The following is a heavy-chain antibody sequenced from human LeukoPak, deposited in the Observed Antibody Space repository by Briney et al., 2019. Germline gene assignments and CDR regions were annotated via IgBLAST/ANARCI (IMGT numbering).Heavy chain of an antibody. CDR1: GFIFGSYA. CDR3: AKVDNWKYGHHDF. D-gene: IGHD1-1*01. CDR2: ISGSGGST. J-gene: IGHJ4*02. V-gene: IGHV3-23*01. Sequence: GGSLRLSCAASGFIFGSYAMSWVRQAPGKGLEWVSAISGSGGSTYYADSVKGRFTISRDNSKYTLSLQMNSLRTEDTAVYYCAKVDNWKYGHHDFWGQGTLVTVSS.